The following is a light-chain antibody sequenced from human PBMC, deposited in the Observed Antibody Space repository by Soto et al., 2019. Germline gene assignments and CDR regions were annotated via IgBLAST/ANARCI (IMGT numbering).Light chain of an antibody. CDR3: NSYTTSNTYV. CDR2: DVN. Sequence: QAVVTQPASVSGSPGQSITISCTGTSGDVGAYNYVSWYQQHPGKAPKLMIYDVNNRPSGVSDRFSGSKSGNTASLTISGLQAEDEADYYCNSYTTSNTYVFGTGTKLTVL. CDR1: SGDVGAYNY. J-gene: IGLJ1*01. V-gene: IGLV2-14*03.